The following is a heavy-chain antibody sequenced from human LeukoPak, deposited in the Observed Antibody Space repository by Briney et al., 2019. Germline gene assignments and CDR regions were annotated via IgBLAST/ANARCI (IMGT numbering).Heavy chain of an antibody. CDR1: GFTFSVHS. D-gene: IGHD5-12*01. CDR2: IRASGDAT. CDR3: TKWAGYADS. J-gene: IGHJ4*02. V-gene: IGHV3-23*01. Sequence: GGSLRLSCAASGFTFSVHSMTWVRQAPGKGLEWVSGIRASGDATYYADSVKGRFTISRDNSKNTLDLQMNSLRVDDTAVYYCTKWAGYADSWGQGTLVTVSS.